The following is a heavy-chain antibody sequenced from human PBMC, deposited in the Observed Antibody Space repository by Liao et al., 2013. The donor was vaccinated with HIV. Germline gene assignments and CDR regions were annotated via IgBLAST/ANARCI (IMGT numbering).Heavy chain of an antibody. J-gene: IGHJ5*02. CDR2: IYYSGST. D-gene: IGHD3-10*01. V-gene: IGHV4-39*07. Sequence: QLQLQESGPGLVKPSETLSLTCTVSGGSISSSSYYWGWIRQPPGKGLEWIGSIYYSGSTYYNPSLKSRVTISVDTSKSQFSLNLSSVTAADTAVYYCAREVKNYASGTLQGPFDPWGQGTLVIVSS. CDR3: AREVKNYASGTLQGPFDP. CDR1: GGSISSSSYY.